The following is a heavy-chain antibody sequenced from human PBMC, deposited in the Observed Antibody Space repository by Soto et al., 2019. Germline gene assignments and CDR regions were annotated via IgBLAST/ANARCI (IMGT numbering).Heavy chain of an antibody. Sequence: PGGSLRLSCAASGFTFDDYTMHWVRQAPGKGLEWVSLISWDGGSTYYADSVKGRFTISRDNSKNSLYLQMNSLRTEDTALYYCAKAPYQLRHYGMDVWGQGTTVTVSS. CDR2: ISWDGGST. D-gene: IGHD2-2*01. V-gene: IGHV3-43*01. CDR1: GFTFDDYT. J-gene: IGHJ6*02. CDR3: AKAPYQLRHYGMDV.